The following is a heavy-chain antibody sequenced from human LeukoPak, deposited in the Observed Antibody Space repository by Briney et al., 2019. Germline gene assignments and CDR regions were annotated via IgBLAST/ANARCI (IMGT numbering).Heavy chain of an antibody. J-gene: IGHJ5*02. Sequence: GASVKVSCKASGYTFSDYYLHWVRQAPGQGLEWMGWINPNSGGTNYPQKFQGRVTMTRDTSISTAYMELNSLTSDDTAIYYCAKGGQYSSHDHWGQGTLVTVSS. CDR2: INPNSGGT. CDR1: GYTFSDYY. D-gene: IGHD6-13*01. CDR3: AKGGQYSSHDH. V-gene: IGHV1-2*02.